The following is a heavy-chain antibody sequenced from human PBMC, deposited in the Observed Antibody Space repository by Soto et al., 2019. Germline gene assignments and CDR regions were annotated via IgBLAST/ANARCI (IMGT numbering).Heavy chain of an antibody. CDR2: IHAANGNT. V-gene: IGHV1-3*01. CDR3: ARSACSSTSCYNYDAYGMDG. D-gene: IGHD2-2*01. J-gene: IGHJ6*02. CDR1: GYTFTTYS. Sequence: QVQLVQSGPEMKKPGASVKLSCKASGYTFTTYSMHWVRQAPGQRLEWMGWIHAANGNTEHSQKFQGRVTITRDTSASTAYLELGRLRSEDTAVYYCARSACSSTSCYNYDAYGMDGWGHGTAVTV.